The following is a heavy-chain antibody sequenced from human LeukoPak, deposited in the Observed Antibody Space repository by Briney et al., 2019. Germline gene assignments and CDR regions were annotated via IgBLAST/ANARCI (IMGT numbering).Heavy chain of an antibody. CDR3: ARIWFRGADY. CDR2: INHSGST. J-gene: IGHJ4*02. D-gene: IGHD3-10*01. CDR1: GGSFSGYY. Sequence: SETLSLTCAVYGGSFSGYYWSWIRQPPGKGLEWIGEINHSGSTNYNPSLKSRVTISVDTSKNQFSLKLSSVTAADTAVYYCARIWFRGADYWGQGTLVTVSS. V-gene: IGHV4-34*01.